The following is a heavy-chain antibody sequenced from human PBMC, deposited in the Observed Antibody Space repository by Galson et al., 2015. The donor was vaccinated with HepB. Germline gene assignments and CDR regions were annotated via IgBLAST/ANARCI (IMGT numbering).Heavy chain of an antibody. Sequence: SLRLSCAASGFSFSIYAMHWVRQAPGKGLEWVAVISYDGSNKYYADSVKGRFTFSRDNSKNTLYLQMNSLRAEDTAVYYCARELGGPDDGAFDIWGQGTVVTVSS. CDR2: ISYDGSNK. J-gene: IGHJ3*02. CDR1: GFSFSIYA. CDR3: ARELGGPDDGAFDI. V-gene: IGHV3-30-3*01. D-gene: IGHD3-16*01.